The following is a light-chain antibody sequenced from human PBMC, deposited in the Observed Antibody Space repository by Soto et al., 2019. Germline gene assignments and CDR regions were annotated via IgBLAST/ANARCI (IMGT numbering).Light chain of an antibody. CDR1: QSVSSTY. CDR3: QQYYTIPLT. J-gene: IGKJ4*01. CDR2: GAS. Sequence: EIVLTQSPGTLSLSPGERATLSCRASQSVSSTYLAWYQQKPGQAPRLLIYGASSRATGIPDRFSGSGSGTDFTLTISSLQAEDVAIYYCQQYYTIPLTFGGGTKVDNK. V-gene: IGKV3-20*01.